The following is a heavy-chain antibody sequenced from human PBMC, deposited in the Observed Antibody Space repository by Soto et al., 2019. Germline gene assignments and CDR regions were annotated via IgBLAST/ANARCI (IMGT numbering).Heavy chain of an antibody. J-gene: IGHJ6*02. CDR2: IWYDGSNK. CDR1: GFTFSSYG. D-gene: IGHD3-10*02. V-gene: IGHV3-33*01. CDR3: AREAAMFAPSYYYGMDV. Sequence: QVQLVESGGGVVQPGRSLRLSCAASGFTFSSYGMHWVRQAPGKGLEWVAVIWYDGSNKYYADSVKGRFTISRDNSKNTLYLQMNSLRAEDTAVYYCAREAAMFAPSYYYGMDVWGQGTTVTVSS.